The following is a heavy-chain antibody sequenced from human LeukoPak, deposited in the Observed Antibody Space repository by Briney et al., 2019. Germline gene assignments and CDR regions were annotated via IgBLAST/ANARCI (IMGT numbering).Heavy chain of an antibody. CDR1: GFTFRSYW. J-gene: IGHJ4*02. CDR2: IKQNGSEK. Sequence: GGSLRLSCAASGFTFRSYWMSWVREAPGKGLEWVANIKQNGSEKYYVDSVKGRFTVSRDNAKNSLSLQMNSLRAGDTAVYFCARATTAFDYWGQGSLVTVSS. CDR3: ARATTAFDY. D-gene: IGHD4-17*01. V-gene: IGHV3-7*04.